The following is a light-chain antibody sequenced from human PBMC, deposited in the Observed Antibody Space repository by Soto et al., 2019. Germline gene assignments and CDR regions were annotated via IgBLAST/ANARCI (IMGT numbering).Light chain of an antibody. CDR1: QGIGNY. Sequence: DIQMTQSPSSLSESVEDRVPITRRASQGIGNYLAWYQQTPGKAPKILIYAASSLQSGVPSRFSGGGSGTDFTLTISSLQPEDFATYYCQQTSSIPTLGQGTKVDIK. V-gene: IGKV1-39*01. J-gene: IGKJ1*01. CDR2: AAS. CDR3: QQTSSIPT.